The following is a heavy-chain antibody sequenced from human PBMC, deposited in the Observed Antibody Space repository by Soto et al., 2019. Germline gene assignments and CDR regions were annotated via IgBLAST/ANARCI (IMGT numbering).Heavy chain of an antibody. D-gene: IGHD1-26*01. CDR3: ARAYSGIVGATFEY. J-gene: IGHJ4*02. V-gene: IGHV1-69*06. CDR2: IIPIFGTA. CDR1: GGTFSSYA. Sequence: QVQLVQSGAEVKKPGSSVKVSCKASGGTFSSYAISWVRQAPGQGLEWMGGIIPIFGTANYAQKFQGRVKITADTSTSTAYIELSSMRSEDKAVYYCARAYSGIVGATFEYWVQGTMVTVSS.